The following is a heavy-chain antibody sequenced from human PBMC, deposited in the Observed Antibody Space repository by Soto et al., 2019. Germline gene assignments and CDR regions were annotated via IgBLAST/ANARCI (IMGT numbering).Heavy chain of an antibody. CDR2: IDPSDSYT. D-gene: IGHD3-3*01. CDR1: GYSFTSYW. CDR3: ARLFFGVVIGSPDGYSGMDV. V-gene: IGHV5-10-1*01. Sequence: GESLKISCKGSGYSFTSYWISWVRQMPGKGLEWMGRIDPSDSYTNYSPSFQGHVTISADKSISTAYLQWTSLKASDTAMYYCARLFFGVVIGSPDGYSGMDVWGQGTTVTVYS. J-gene: IGHJ6*02.